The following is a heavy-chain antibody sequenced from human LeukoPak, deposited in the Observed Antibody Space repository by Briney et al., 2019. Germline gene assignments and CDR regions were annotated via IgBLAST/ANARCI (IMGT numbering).Heavy chain of an antibody. Sequence: ASVKVSCKTSGYRFSDYGISWVRQAPGQGLQWMGWINTYNGNTEYAQCLQGRATMTIDTATATAYLEVRSLISDDTAVYYCARDLGEGAKRDLDFWGQGTLVTVSS. CDR1: GYRFSDYG. CDR2: INTYNGNT. J-gene: IGHJ4*02. D-gene: IGHD1-26*01. V-gene: IGHV1-18*01. CDR3: ARDLGEGAKRDLDF.